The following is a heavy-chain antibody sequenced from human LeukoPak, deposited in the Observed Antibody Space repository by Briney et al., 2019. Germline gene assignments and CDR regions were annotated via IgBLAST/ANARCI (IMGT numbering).Heavy chain of an antibody. CDR1: GFTVSSNY. CDR3: AREKGLTIFGVVTSYFDY. Sequence: GGSLRLSCAASGFTVSSNYMCWVRQAPGKGLEWGSVIYSGGSTYYADSVKGRFTISRDNSKNTLYLQMNSLRAEDTAVYYCAREKGLTIFGVVTSYFDYWGQGTLVTVSS. CDR2: IYSGGST. D-gene: IGHD3-3*01. J-gene: IGHJ4*02. V-gene: IGHV3-53*01.